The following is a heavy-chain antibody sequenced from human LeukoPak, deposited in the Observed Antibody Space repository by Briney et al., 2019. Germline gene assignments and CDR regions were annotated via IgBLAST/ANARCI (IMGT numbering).Heavy chain of an antibody. D-gene: IGHD3-22*01. CDR1: GGFSSNHG. CDR3: ASGMYYYDSVASYYYYYMDV. J-gene: IGHJ6*03. V-gene: IGHV1-69*05. Sequence: ASVKVSCKASGGFSSNHGITWVRRAPGQGLEWMGGIITTFGTPNYAQKLQGRVTITTDESTNTAYMELSGLRSEDTAVYYCASGMYYYDSVASYYYYYMDVWGTGTTVTVSS. CDR2: IITTFGTP.